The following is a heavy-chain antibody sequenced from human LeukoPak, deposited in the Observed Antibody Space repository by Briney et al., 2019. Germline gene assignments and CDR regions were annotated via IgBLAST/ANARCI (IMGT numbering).Heavy chain of an antibody. Sequence: SETLSLTCTVSGGSISSYYWTWIRQPPGKGLEWIGYIYYSGNTNHNPSLKSRVAISVDTSKNQFSLKLSSVTAADTAVYYCASSDSSGYYDNWGQGTLVTVSS. CDR2: IYYSGNT. J-gene: IGHJ4*02. CDR1: GGSISSYY. CDR3: ASSDSSGYYDN. V-gene: IGHV4-59*01. D-gene: IGHD3-22*01.